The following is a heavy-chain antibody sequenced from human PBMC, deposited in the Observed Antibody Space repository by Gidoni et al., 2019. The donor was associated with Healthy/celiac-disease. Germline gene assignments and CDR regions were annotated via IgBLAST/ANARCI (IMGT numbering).Heavy chain of an antibody. D-gene: IGHD2-15*01. V-gene: IGHV1-3*01. Sequence: QVQLVQSGAEVKKPGASVKVSCKASGYTFTSYAMHWVRQAPGQRLEWMGWINAGNGNTKYSQKFQGRVTITRDTSASTAYMELSTLRSEDTAVYYCARGRRYCSGGSCIFYYYYMDVWGKGTTVTVSS. CDR1: GYTFTSYA. CDR2: INAGNGNT. CDR3: ARGRRYCSGGSCIFYYYYMDV. J-gene: IGHJ6*03.